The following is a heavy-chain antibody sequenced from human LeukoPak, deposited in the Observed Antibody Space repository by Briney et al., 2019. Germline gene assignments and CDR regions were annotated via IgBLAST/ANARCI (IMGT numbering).Heavy chain of an antibody. Sequence: SETLSLTCAVYDGSFSGYYLTWIRQSPGRGLEWIGEINHSGSTNYNPSLKSRVTISVDTSKNQFSLKLSSVTAADTAVYYCASKPGYCSSTSCYTSWFDPWGQGTLVTVSS. CDR3: ASKPGYCSSTSCYTSWFDP. D-gene: IGHD2-2*02. CDR1: DGSFSGYY. CDR2: INHSGST. J-gene: IGHJ5*02. V-gene: IGHV4-34*01.